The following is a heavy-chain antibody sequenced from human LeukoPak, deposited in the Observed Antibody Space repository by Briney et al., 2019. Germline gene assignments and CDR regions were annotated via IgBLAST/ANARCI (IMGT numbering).Heavy chain of an antibody. D-gene: IGHD3-3*01. CDR3: ARDSGITPYYYGMDV. Sequence: PPQTLSLTCTVSGGSISSGDYYWSWIRQPPGKGLEWIGYIYYSGSTYYNPSLKSRVTISVDTSKNQFSLKLSSVTAADTAVYYCARDSGITPYYYGMDVWGQGTTVTVSS. CDR1: GGSISSGDYY. CDR2: IYYSGST. V-gene: IGHV4-30-4*01. J-gene: IGHJ6*02.